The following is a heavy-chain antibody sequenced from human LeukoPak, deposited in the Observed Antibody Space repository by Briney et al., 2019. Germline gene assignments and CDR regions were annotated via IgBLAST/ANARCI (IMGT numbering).Heavy chain of an antibody. CDR3: ANRGYSYGNDY. CDR2: IGGAGGST. Sequence: GGSLRLSCAASGFTFSSYAMSWVRQVPGKGLEWVSAIGGAGGSTYYADSVRGRFTISRDDSKNTLYLQMNSLRAEDTAVYYCANRGYSYGNDYWGQGTLVTVSS. J-gene: IGHJ4*02. V-gene: IGHV3-23*01. D-gene: IGHD5-18*01. CDR1: GFTFSSYA.